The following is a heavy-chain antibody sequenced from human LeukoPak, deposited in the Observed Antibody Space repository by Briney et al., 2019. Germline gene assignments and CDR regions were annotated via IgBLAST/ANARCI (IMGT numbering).Heavy chain of an antibody. J-gene: IGHJ4*02. CDR2: IYTSGST. D-gene: IGHD3-10*01. V-gene: IGHV4-61*02. CDR3: ARDHQYYGSGSYYSLFDY. CDR1: GGSISSGSYY. Sequence: SETLSLTCTVSGGSISSGSYYWSWIRQPAGKGLEWIGRIYTSGSTNYNPSLKSRVTMSVDTSKNQFSLKLSSVTAADTAVYYCARDHQYYGSGSYYSLFDYWGQGTLVTVSS.